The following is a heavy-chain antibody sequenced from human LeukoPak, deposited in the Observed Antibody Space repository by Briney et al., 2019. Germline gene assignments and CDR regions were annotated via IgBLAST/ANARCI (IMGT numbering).Heavy chain of an antibody. CDR1: GFTLSNAW. V-gene: IGHV3-15*01. Sequence: GGSLRLSCAASGFTLSNAWMSWVRQAPGKGLECVGRIKSKTDGGTTHYAAPVKGRFTISRDDSKNTLYLQMNSLKTEDTAVYYCANAYSGGYYSWGQGTLVTVSS. J-gene: IGHJ4*02. D-gene: IGHD1-26*01. CDR3: ANAYSGGYYS. CDR2: IKSKTDGGTT.